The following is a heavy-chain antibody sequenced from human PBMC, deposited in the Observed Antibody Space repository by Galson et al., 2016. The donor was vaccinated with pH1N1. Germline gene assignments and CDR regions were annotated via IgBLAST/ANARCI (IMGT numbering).Heavy chain of an antibody. Sequence: SLRLSCAASGFAFSSYAMSWVRQAPGKGLEWVSIISGSGGGTYYADSVKGRFTISRDNSKNTLYLQMKSLRAEDTAVYYCARSGRLLGPYHYYAMDVWGQGTTVIVSS. CDR1: GFAFSSYA. V-gene: IGHV3-23*01. D-gene: IGHD6-25*01. J-gene: IGHJ6*02. CDR2: ISGSGGGT. CDR3: ARSGRLLGPYHYYAMDV.